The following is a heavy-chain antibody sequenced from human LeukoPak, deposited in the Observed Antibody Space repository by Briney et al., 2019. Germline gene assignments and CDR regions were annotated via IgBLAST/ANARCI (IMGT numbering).Heavy chain of an antibody. CDR2: VYYSGSI. Sequence: PSETLSLTCTVSGGSISSSSYYWGWIRQPPGKGLEWIGNVYYSGSIYYNPSLKSRVTMSVDTSKNQFSLKLSSVTAADTAVYYCARPPSVRSGTSWYFDLWGRGTLVTVSS. CDR1: GGSISSSSYY. D-gene: IGHD1-26*01. CDR3: ARPPSVRSGTSWYFDL. V-gene: IGHV4-39*01. J-gene: IGHJ2*01.